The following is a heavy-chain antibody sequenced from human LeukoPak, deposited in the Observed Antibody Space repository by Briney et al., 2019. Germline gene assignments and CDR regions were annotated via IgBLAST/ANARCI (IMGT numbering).Heavy chain of an antibody. D-gene: IGHD3-16*01. J-gene: IGHJ4*02. CDR1: GFTFSSYG. Sequence: GGSLRLSCAASGFTFSSYGMNWVRQAPGKGLEWVAFIRSDVSDKYYADSVKGRFTISRDNFKNTVYLQMNSLRAEDTAVYYCAKDWGVYFDHWGQGTLVTVSS. CDR2: IRSDVSDK. CDR3: AKDWGVYFDH. V-gene: IGHV3-30*02.